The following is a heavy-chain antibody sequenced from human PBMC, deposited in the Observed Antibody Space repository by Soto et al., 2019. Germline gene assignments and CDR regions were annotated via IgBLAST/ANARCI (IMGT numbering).Heavy chain of an antibody. CDR2: IDHSGST. CDR1: GGSFSGYY. Sequence: PSETLSLTCAVYGGSFSGYYWSWIRQPPGKGLEWIGEIDHSGSTNYNPSLKSRVTISVDTSKNQFSLKLSSVTAADTAVYYCARQQLVNYYYYGMDVWGQGTTVT. CDR3: ARQQLVNYYYYGMDV. D-gene: IGHD6-13*01. J-gene: IGHJ6*02. V-gene: IGHV4-34*01.